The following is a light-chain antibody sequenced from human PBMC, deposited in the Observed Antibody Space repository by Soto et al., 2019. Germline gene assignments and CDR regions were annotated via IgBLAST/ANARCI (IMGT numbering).Light chain of an antibody. CDR1: SSDVGGYNF. Sequence: QSVLTHPRSVSGSPGQSVTISCTGASSDVGGYNFVSWYQLHPGKAPRLMIYDVSKRPSGVPDRFSGTKSGNTASLTISGLQTEDEADYYCCSYAGTYTFVVFGGGTQLTVL. CDR3: CSYAGTYTFVV. V-gene: IGLV2-11*01. CDR2: DVS. J-gene: IGLJ2*01.